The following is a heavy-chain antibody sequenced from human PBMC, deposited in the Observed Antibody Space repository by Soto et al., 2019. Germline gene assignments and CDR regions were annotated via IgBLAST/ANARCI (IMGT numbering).Heavy chain of an antibody. CDR2: ISDYNGNT. J-gene: IGHJ6*02. V-gene: IGHV1-18*01. CDR3: AREGYYSGSGTYSPPRYYGMDV. Sequence: QVQLVQSGAEVRKPGASVKVSCKASGYTFSNYGLSWVRQAPGQGLEWMGWISDYNGNTHYAQKCPGRLIMPTDTSTRTAYVELRSLTSDHTSVYFCAREGYYSGSGTYSPPRYYGMDVWGQGTTVTVSS. CDR1: GYTFSNYG. D-gene: IGHD3-10*01.